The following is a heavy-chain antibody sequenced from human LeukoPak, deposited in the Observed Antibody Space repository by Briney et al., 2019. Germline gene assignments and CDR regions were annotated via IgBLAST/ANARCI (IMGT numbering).Heavy chain of an antibody. D-gene: IGHD5-18*01. Sequence: SETLSLTCTVSGGSISGYYCTWIRQPPGKGLEWIGYIYYTGTTNYNPSLGSRVTASVDTSKNQFSLKVSSVTAADTAVYYCVRRAYSYGYFDYWGQGTLVTVSS. CDR1: GGSISGYY. CDR2: IYYTGTT. J-gene: IGHJ4*02. CDR3: VRRAYSYGYFDY. V-gene: IGHV4-59*08.